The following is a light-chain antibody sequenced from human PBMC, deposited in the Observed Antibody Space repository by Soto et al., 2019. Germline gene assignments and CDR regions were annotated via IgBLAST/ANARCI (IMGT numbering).Light chain of an antibody. V-gene: IGLV1-44*01. J-gene: IGLJ2*01. CDR1: SSNIGSYP. Sequence: QSVLTQPPSASAAPGQRVTISCSGSSSNIGSYPVTWYRHISGAAPRVLIHSHNERHSGVPDRFSGSKSGTSASLAISGLQSEDEADYYCAAWDDGVNSWLFGGGTKLTVL. CDR3: AAWDDGVNSWL. CDR2: SHN.